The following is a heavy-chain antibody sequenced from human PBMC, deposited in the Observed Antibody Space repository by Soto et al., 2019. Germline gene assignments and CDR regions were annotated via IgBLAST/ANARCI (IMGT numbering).Heavy chain of an antibody. D-gene: IGHD3-10*01. J-gene: IGHJ6*02. Sequence: QVQLQQWGAGLLKPSETLSLTCAVYGGSFSGYYWSWIRQPPGKGLEWIGEINHSGSTNYNPSLRSRVTISVATSKNQFSLKLSSVTAADTAVYYCARGYYYGSGSDPTAYYYGMDVWGQGTTVTVSS. V-gene: IGHV4-34*01. CDR2: INHSGST. CDR1: GGSFSGYY. CDR3: ARGYYYGSGSDPTAYYYGMDV.